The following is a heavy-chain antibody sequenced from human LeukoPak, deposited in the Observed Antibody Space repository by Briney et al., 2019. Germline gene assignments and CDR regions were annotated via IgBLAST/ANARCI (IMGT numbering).Heavy chain of an antibody. CDR2: INTDGTDK. Sequence: PGGSLRLSCAASGFSFSSYWMAWVRQAPGKGLEWVANINTDGTDKNYVDSVRGRFTISRDNAKNSLYLQMNSLRAEDTAVYYCAELGITMIGGVWGKGTTVTISS. V-gene: IGHV3-7*01. CDR3: AELGITMIGGV. D-gene: IGHD3-10*02. CDR1: GFSFSSYW. J-gene: IGHJ6*04.